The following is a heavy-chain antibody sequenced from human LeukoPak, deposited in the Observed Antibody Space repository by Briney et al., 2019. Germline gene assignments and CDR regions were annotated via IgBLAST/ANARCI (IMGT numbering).Heavy chain of an antibody. J-gene: IGHJ4*02. Sequence: GGSLRLSCAASGFTFSSYSMNWVRQAPGKGLEWVSSISSSSSYMYYADSVKGRFTISRDNAKNSLYLQMNSLRAEDTAVYYCARWALDRPFDYWGQGTLVTVSS. CDR2: ISSSSSYM. V-gene: IGHV3-21*01. CDR3: ARWALDRPFDY. CDR1: GFTFSSYS. D-gene: IGHD3-9*01.